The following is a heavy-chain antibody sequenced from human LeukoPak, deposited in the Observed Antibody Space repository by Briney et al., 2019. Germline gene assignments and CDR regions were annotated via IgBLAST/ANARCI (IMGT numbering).Heavy chain of an antibody. V-gene: IGHV3-21*01. CDR3: ARGGESIAVAGTDFDI. J-gene: IGHJ3*02. CDR2: ISSSSSYI. Sequence: GGSLRLSCAASGFTFSSYSMNWVRQAPGKGLEWVSSISSSSSYIYYADSVKGRFTISRDNAKNSLYLQMNSLRAEDTAMYYCARGGESIAVAGTDFDIWGQGTMVTVSS. D-gene: IGHD6-19*01. CDR1: GFTFSSYS.